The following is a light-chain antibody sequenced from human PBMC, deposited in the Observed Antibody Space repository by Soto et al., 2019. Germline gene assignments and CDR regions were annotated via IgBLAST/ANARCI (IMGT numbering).Light chain of an antibody. V-gene: IGLV2-8*01. J-gene: IGLJ2*01. CDR2: EVI. Sequence: QSALSQPPSASGSPGQSVTISCTGSSSDVGGYNFVSWYQHLPGKAPKLMIYEVIQRPSGVPDRFSGSKSGNTASLTVSGLQAEDEADYYCCSYAGGYTHAVFGGGTKLTVL. CDR1: SSDVGGYNF. CDR3: CSYAGGYTHAV.